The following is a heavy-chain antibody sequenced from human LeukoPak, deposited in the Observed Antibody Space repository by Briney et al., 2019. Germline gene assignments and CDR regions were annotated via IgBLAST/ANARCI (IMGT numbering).Heavy chain of an antibody. CDR3: ARVKVGATPRDAFDI. CDR2: TNPNSGGT. D-gene: IGHD1-26*01. CDR1: GYTFTGYY. J-gene: IGHJ3*02. Sequence: ASVKVSCKASGYTFTGYYMHWVRHAPEEGRGWRGWTNPNSGGTNYAQKSQSRVTMTRDTSISTAYMELSRLRSDDTAVYYCARVKVGATPRDAFDIWGQGTMVTVSS. V-gene: IGHV1-2*02.